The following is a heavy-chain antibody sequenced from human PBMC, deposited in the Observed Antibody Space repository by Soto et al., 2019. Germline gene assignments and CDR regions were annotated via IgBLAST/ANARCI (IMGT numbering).Heavy chain of an antibody. CDR1: GGSISSGGYY. CDR2: IYYSGST. D-gene: IGHD2-8*01. V-gene: IGHV4-31*03. J-gene: IGHJ6*02. CDR3: ARDNMVSLGGMDV. Sequence: PSETLSLTCTVSGGSISSGGYYWSWIRQHPGKGLEWIGHIYYSGSTYYNPSLKSRVTISVDTSKNQSSLKLSSVTAADTAVYYCARDNMVSLGGMDVWGQGTTVTVSS.